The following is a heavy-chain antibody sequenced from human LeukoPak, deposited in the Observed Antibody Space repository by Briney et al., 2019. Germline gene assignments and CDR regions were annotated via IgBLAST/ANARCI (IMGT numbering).Heavy chain of an antibody. D-gene: IGHD6-19*01. V-gene: IGHV1-2*02. CDR1: GYTFTGYY. J-gene: IGHJ4*02. Sequence: ASVKVSCKASGYTFTGYYMHWVRQAPGQGLEWMGWINPNSGGTNYAQKFQGRVTMTRDMSTSTVYMELSSLRSEDTAVYYCAREYSSGWPKGFDYWGQGTLVTVSS. CDR2: INPNSGGT. CDR3: AREYSSGWPKGFDY.